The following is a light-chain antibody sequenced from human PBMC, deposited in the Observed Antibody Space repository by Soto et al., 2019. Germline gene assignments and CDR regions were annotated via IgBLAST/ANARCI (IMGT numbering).Light chain of an antibody. V-gene: IGKV3-15*01. CDR1: QSVSSN. CDR3: QQYNSRPTYT. J-gene: IGKJ2*01. Sequence: EIVMTQSPATLSVSPGERATLSCRASQSVSSNLAWYQHKPGQAPRLLIYGASTRATGIPARFSGSGSGTEFTLTISSLQSEDFAVHYCQQYNSRPTYTFGQGTKLEIK. CDR2: GAS.